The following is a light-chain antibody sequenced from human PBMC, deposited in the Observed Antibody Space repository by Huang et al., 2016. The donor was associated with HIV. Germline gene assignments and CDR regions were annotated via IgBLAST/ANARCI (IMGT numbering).Light chain of an antibody. CDR1: QSVSSN. CDR2: GAS. V-gene: IGKV3-15*01. J-gene: IGKJ1*01. Sequence: EIVMTQSPATLSVSPGERATLSCRASQSVSSNLAWYQQKPGQAPRRLIYGASTRATGIPARFSGSGSGTEFTLTISSLQSEDFAVYYCQQYNNWRGTFGQGTKVEIK. CDR3: QQYNNWRGT.